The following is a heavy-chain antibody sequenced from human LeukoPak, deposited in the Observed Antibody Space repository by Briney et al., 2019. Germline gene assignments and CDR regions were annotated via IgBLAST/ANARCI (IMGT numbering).Heavy chain of an antibody. D-gene: IGHD6-19*01. V-gene: IGHV3-30*02. Sequence: PGGSLRLSCAASGFTFSSYGMHRVRQAPGKGLEWVAFIRYDGSNKYYADSVKGRFTISRDNSKNTLYLQMNSLRAEDTAVYYCVLRPIAVAGPYDYWGQGTLVTVSS. CDR1: GFTFSSYG. CDR3: VLRPIAVAGPYDY. CDR2: IRYDGSNK. J-gene: IGHJ4*02.